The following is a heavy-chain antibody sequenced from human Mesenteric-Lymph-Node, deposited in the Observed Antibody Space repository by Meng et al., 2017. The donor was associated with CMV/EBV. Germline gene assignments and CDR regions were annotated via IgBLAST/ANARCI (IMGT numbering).Heavy chain of an antibody. J-gene: IGHJ5*02. Sequence: FKTYGITWVRQAPGQGLEWMGGSIPIFGTSKYAQKFQDRVTITTDESSNTAYMELSSLRSDDTAVYFCAREVGSQNWNDEKWFDPWGQGTLVTVSS. CDR1: FKTYG. V-gene: IGHV1-69*05. D-gene: IGHD1-1*01. CDR2: SIPIFGTS. CDR3: AREVGSQNWNDEKWFDP.